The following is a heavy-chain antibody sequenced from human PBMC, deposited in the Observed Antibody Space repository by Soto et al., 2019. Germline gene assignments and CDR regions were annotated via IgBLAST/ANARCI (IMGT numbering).Heavy chain of an antibody. CDR1: GYTFTSYY. CDR2: INPSGGST. CDR3: ARDREGGYSYGSFQH. J-gene: IGHJ1*01. Sequence: GASVKVSCKASGYTFTSYYMHWVRQAPGQGLEWMGIINPSGGSTSYAQKFQGRVTMTRDTSTSTVYMELSSLRPEDTAVYYCARDREGGYSYGSFQHWGQGTLVTVSS. V-gene: IGHV1-46*03. D-gene: IGHD5-18*01.